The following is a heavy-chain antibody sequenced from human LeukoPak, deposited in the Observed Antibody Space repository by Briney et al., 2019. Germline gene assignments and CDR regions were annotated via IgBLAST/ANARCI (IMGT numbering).Heavy chain of an antibody. Sequence: SVKVSCKASGGTFSSYTISWVRQAPGQGLEWMGRIIPIFGTANYAQKFQGRVTITTDESTSTAYMELSSLRSEDTAVYYCARDGGYQLLPGSYYYYMDVWGKGTTVTVSS. CDR1: GGTFSSYT. CDR2: IIPIFGTA. V-gene: IGHV1-69*05. D-gene: IGHD2-2*01. J-gene: IGHJ6*03. CDR3: ARDGGYQLLPGSYYYYMDV.